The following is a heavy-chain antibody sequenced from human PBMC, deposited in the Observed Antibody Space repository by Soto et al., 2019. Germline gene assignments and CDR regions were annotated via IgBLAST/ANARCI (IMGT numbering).Heavy chain of an antibody. V-gene: IGHV1-46*03. D-gene: IGHD3-9*01. Sequence: GASVKVSCKASGYTFTSYYMHWVRQAPGQGLEWMGIINPSGGSTSYAQKFQGRVTMTRDTSTSTVYMELSSLRSEDTAVYYCARDGELRYFYWLLYRAPVYGMDVWGQGTKVTVSS. CDR2: INPSGGST. CDR1: GYTFTSYY. CDR3: ARDGELRYFYWLLYRAPVYGMDV. J-gene: IGHJ6*02.